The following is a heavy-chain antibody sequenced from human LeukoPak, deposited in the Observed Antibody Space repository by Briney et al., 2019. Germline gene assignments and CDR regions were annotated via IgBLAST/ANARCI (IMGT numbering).Heavy chain of an antibody. D-gene: IGHD5-24*01. J-gene: IGHJ6*02. Sequence: SETLSLTCTVAGGSVTSSGQYWTWIRQHPGKGLEWIGDIFHSGSTNYNPSLKSRIIMSVDTSKNQFSLILSSATAADTAVYFCARRTTWLYFNALDVWGPGTTVTVSS. CDR2: IFHSGST. CDR1: GGSVTSSGQY. V-gene: IGHV4-31*03. CDR3: ARRTTWLYFNALDV.